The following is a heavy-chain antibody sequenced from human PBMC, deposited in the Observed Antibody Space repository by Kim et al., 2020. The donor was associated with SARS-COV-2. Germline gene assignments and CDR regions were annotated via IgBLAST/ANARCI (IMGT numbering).Heavy chain of an antibody. D-gene: IGHD3-16*01. CDR2: IYYSGST. Sequence: SETLSLTCTVSGGSISSYYWSWIRQPPGKGLEWIGYIYYSGSTNYNPSLKSRVTISVDTSKNQFSLKLSSVTAADTAVYYCARVWGLADYYYYGMDVWGQGTTVTVSS. V-gene: IGHV4-59*01. CDR3: ARVWGLADYYYYGMDV. J-gene: IGHJ6*02. CDR1: GGSISSYY.